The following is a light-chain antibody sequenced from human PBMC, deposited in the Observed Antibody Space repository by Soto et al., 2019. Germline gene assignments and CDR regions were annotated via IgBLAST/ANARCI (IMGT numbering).Light chain of an antibody. V-gene: IGLV2-23*01. CDR1: SSDVGSYNL. CDR2: EGS. J-gene: IGLJ1*01. CDR3: CSYAGSSTYG. Sequence: QSVLTQPASVSGSPGQSITISCTGTSSDVGSYNLVSWYQQHPSKATKLMIYEGSKRPSGVSNRFSGSKSGNTASMTISGLQAEDEADYYCCSYAGSSTYGFGTGTKVTVL.